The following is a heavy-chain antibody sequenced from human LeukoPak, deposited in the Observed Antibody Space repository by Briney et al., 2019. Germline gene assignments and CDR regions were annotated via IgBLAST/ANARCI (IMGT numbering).Heavy chain of an antibody. V-gene: IGHV4-38-2*02. J-gene: IGHJ6*02. CDR1: GGSINSGYY. CDR2: IYHSGST. CDR3: ARDPHSEGYGMDV. Sequence: HSETLSLTCSVSGGSINSGYYWGWIRQPPGKGLEWIGSIYHSGSTYYNPSLKSRVTISVDTSKNQFSLKPSSVTAADTAVYYCARDPHSEGYGMDVWGQGTTVTVSS. D-gene: IGHD6-13*01.